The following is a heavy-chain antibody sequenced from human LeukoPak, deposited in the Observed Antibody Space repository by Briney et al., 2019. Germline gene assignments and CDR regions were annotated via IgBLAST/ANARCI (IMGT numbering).Heavy chain of an antibody. CDR1: GFTFSSYA. Sequence: GGSLRLSCAASGFTFSSYAMSWVRQAPGKGLEWVANIKQDGSEEYYVDSVKGRFTISRDNAKNSLYLQMNSLRAEDTAVYYCARTRITMIVGLASRFDYWGQGALVTVSS. J-gene: IGHJ4*02. CDR2: IKQDGSEE. D-gene: IGHD3-22*01. CDR3: ARTRITMIVGLASRFDY. V-gene: IGHV3-7*01.